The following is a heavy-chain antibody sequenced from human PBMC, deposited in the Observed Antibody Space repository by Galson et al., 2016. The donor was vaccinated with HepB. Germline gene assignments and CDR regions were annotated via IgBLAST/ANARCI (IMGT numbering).Heavy chain of an antibody. V-gene: IGHV3-23*01. CDR1: GFTFSSYA. CDR3: AHHGGWLSYFDH. J-gene: IGHJ4*02. Sequence: SLRLSCAGSGFTFSSYAMSWVRQAPGKGLEWVSTIRDGAGRTYYADSVKGRFIISRDNSKNTLFLQMNSLRAEDTAIYYCAHHGGWLSYFDHWGQGTLVTVSS. D-gene: IGHD2-15*01. CDR2: IRDGAGRT.